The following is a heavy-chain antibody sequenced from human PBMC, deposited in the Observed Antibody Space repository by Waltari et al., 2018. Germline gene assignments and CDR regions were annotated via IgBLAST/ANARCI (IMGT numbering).Heavy chain of an antibody. Sequence: EVQLVESGGGLVQPGGSLRLSCAASGFTFSDFSMNWVRQAPGKGVEWDSYIDSTGSTIYYADSVKGRFTISRDNAQNSLYLQMNSLRADDTAVYYCARGYRKAFDIWGQGTMVTVSS. V-gene: IGHV3-48*04. CDR1: GFTFSDFS. CDR2: IDSTGSTI. D-gene: IGHD5-12*01. J-gene: IGHJ3*02. CDR3: ARGYRKAFDI.